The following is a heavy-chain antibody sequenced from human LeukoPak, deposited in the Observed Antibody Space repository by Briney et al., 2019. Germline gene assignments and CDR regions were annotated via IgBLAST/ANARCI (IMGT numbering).Heavy chain of an antibody. V-gene: IGHV3-30-3*01. CDR2: ISYDGSNK. D-gene: IGHD6-13*01. CDR1: GFTFSSYA. J-gene: IGHJ3*02. Sequence: PGGSLRLSCAASGFTFSSYAMHWVRQAPGKGLEWVAVISYDGSNKYYADSVKGRFTISRDNSKNTLYLQMNSLRAEDTAVYYCARDGKIAAARNFQVHAFDIWGQGTMVTVSS. CDR3: ARDGKIAAARNFQVHAFDI.